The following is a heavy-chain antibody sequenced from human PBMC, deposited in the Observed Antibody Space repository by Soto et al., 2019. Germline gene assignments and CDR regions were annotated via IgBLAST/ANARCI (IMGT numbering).Heavy chain of an antibody. CDR2: IYHSGST. CDR1: GGSISSSNW. CDR3: ASFLGPGHPPPHSGMDV. J-gene: IGHJ6*02. Sequence: SETLSLTCAVSGGSISSSNWWSWVRQPPGKGLEWIGEIYHSGSTNYNPSLKSRVTISVDKSKNQFSLKLSSVTAADTAVYYCASFLGPGHPPPHSGMDVWGQGTTVTVSS. D-gene: IGHD3-16*01. V-gene: IGHV4-4*02.